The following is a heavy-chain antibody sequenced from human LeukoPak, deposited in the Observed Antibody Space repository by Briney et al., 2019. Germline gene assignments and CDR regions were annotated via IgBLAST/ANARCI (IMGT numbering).Heavy chain of an antibody. CDR1: GFTFSSYW. Sequence: GGSLRLSCAASGFTFSSYWMTWVRQAPGKGLEWVAVISYDGRNKYYADYVKGRVTISRDNSKNTLYLQMNSLRAEDTAVYYCAKDRQWLAYFDYWGQGTLVTVSS. D-gene: IGHD6-19*01. CDR3: AKDRQWLAYFDY. J-gene: IGHJ4*02. CDR2: ISYDGRNK. V-gene: IGHV3-30*18.